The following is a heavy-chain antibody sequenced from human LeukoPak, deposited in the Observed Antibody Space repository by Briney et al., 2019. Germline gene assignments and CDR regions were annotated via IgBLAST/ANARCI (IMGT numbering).Heavy chain of an antibody. V-gene: IGHV3-23*01. CDR1: EFTYG. J-gene: IGHJ4*02. Sequence: GGSLRLSCAASEFTYGMNWVRQAPGKGLECVSAISSSGSNTYYADSVKGRFTISRDNSKNTLYLQMNSLRAEDTAVYYCAREVRDSSLSRRLDYWGQGTLVTVSS. D-gene: IGHD5-18*01. CDR2: ISSSGSNT. CDR3: AREVRDSSLSRRLDY.